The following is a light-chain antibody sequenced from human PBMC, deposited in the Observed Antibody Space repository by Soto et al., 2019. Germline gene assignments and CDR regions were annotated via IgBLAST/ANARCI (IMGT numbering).Light chain of an antibody. Sequence: QSVLTQPPSASGTPGQRVTTSCSGSASNIGSKSVNWYQQFPGTAPKLLIYSSIYRPSGVPARMSASKSGTSASLAISGLQSEDEADYYCAAWDDSLDEYVFGTGTKVTVL. CDR1: ASNIGSKS. CDR3: AAWDDSLDEYV. CDR2: SSI. V-gene: IGLV1-44*01. J-gene: IGLJ1*01.